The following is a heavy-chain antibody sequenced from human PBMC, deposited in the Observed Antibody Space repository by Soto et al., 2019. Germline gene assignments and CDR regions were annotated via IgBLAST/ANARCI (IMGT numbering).Heavy chain of an antibody. CDR2: ISAYNGNT. CDR1: GYTFTSYG. Sequence: QVQLVQSGAEVKKPGASVKVSCKASGYTFTSYGISWVRQAPGQGLEWMGWISAYNGNTNYAQKLQGRVTMTTDTSTSTVYMELRSLRSDDTAVYYCAREVLWFGEFYGMDVWGQGTTVTVSS. D-gene: IGHD3-10*01. J-gene: IGHJ6*02. V-gene: IGHV1-18*01. CDR3: AREVLWFGEFYGMDV.